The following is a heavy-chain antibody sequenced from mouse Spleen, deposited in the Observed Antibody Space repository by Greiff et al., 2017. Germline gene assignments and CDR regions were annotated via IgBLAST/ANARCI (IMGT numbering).Heavy chain of an antibody. CDR1: GYSITSGYY. V-gene: IGHV3-6*01. D-gene: IGHD2-3*01. Sequence: EVQLQESGPGLVKPSQSLSLTCSVTGYSITSGYYWNWIRQFPGNKLEWMGYISYDGSNNYNPSLKNRISITRDTSKNQFFLKLNSVTTEDTATYYCARVLDGYYGAMDYWGQGTSVTVSS. CDR2: ISYDGSN. J-gene: IGHJ4*01. CDR3: ARVLDGYYGAMDY.